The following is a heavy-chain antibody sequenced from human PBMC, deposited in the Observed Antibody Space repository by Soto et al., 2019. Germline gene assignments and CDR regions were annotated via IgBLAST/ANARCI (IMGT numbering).Heavy chain of an antibody. D-gene: IGHD3-3*02. CDR2: INYSGST. J-gene: IGHJ5*02. CDR1: GGSFSGYY. V-gene: IGHV4-34*01. CDR3: ARATHFLFDP. Sequence: SETLSLTCAVYGGSFSGYYWSWIRQPPGKGLEWIGDINYSGSTNYNPSLKSRVTISVDTSKNQFSLKLSSVTAADTAVYYCARATHFLFDPWGQGTLVTVSS.